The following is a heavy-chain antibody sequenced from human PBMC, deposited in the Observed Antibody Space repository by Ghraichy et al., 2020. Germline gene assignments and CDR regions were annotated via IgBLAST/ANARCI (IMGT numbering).Heavy chain of an antibody. V-gene: IGHV5-51*01. J-gene: IGHJ6*03. CDR3: ARHRGDYYDSSGYSNIYYYYYYMDV. CDR1: GYSFTSYW. CDR2: IYPGDSDT. D-gene: IGHD3-22*01. Sequence: GGSLRLSCKGSGYSFTSYWIGWVRQMPGKGLEWMGIIYPGDSDTRYSPSFQGQVTISADKSISTAYLQWSSLKASDTAMYYCARHRGDYYDSSGYSNIYYYYYYMDVWGKGTTVTVSS.